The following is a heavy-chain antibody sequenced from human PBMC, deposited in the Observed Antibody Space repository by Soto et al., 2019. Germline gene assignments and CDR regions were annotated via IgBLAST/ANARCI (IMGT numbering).Heavy chain of an antibody. CDR3: ARDRFHRIAVAGNFDY. CDR1: GFTFSSYA. V-gene: IGHV3-30*04. J-gene: IGHJ4*02. D-gene: IGHD6-19*01. Sequence: GESLKISCAASGFTFSSYAMHWVRQAPGKGLEWVAVISYDGSNKYYADSVKGRFTISRDNSKNTLYLQMNSLRAEDTAVYYCARDRFHRIAVAGNFDYWGQGTLVTVSS. CDR2: ISYDGSNK.